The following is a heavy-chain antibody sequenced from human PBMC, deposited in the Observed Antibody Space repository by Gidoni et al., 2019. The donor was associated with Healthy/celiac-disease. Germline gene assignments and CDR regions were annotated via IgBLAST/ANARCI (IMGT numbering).Heavy chain of an antibody. CDR2: TYYRSKWYN. J-gene: IGHJ4*02. V-gene: IGHV6-1*01. D-gene: IGHD5-18*01. Sequence: QVQLQQSGPGLVKPSQTLALTCAISGDSVSRNSAAWNWNRQSPSRCLEWLGRTYYRSKWYNDYAVSVKSRITINPDTSKNQFSLQLNSVTPEDTAVYYCARGGSFSYGFNSNYWGQGTLVTVSS. CDR3: ARGGSFSYGFNSNY. CDR1: GDSVSRNSAA.